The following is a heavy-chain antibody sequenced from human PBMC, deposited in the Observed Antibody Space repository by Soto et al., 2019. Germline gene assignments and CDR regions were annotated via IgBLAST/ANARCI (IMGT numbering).Heavy chain of an antibody. V-gene: IGHV4-59*01. D-gene: IGHD6-19*01. Sequence: SETLSLTCTVSGGSISSYYWSWIRQPPGKGLEWIGYIYYSGSTNYNPSLKSRVTISVDTSKNQFSLKLSSVTAADTAVYYCARAGTVAGKNWFDPWGQGTLVTV. CDR2: IYYSGST. J-gene: IGHJ5*02. CDR3: ARAGTVAGKNWFDP. CDR1: GGSISSYY.